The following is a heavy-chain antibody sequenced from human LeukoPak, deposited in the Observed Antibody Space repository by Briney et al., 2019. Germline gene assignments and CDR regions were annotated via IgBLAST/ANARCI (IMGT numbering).Heavy chain of an antibody. CDR2: IYYTGSP. CDR3: ARQTYFYEASGHLNDN. V-gene: IGHV4-39*01. J-gene: IGHJ4*02. D-gene: IGHD2-15*01. CDR1: GGSISSSSYY. Sequence: SETLSLTCTVSGGSISSSSYYWGWIRQPPGKGLEWIGSIYYTGSPFYNPSPRSRVTMSVDTAENQFSLNLNSVTAADTAIYYCARQTYFYEASGHLNDNWGQGTLVTVSS.